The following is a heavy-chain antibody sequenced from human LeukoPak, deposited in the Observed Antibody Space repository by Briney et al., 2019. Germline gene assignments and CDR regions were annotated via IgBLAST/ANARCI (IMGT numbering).Heavy chain of an antibody. D-gene: IGHD3-10*01. V-gene: IGHV3-23*01. Sequence: GGSLRLSCAASGFTFSSYAMTWVRQAPGKGLEWVSAISTSGGSTYYADSVKGRFTIPRDNSENTLYLQMNNLRAEDTAVYYCAKPVCCSSSSRRVPGIYCFDYWGQGTLVTVSS. CDR1: GFTFSSYA. CDR3: AKPVCCSSSSRRVPGIYCFDY. J-gene: IGHJ4*02. CDR2: ISTSGGST.